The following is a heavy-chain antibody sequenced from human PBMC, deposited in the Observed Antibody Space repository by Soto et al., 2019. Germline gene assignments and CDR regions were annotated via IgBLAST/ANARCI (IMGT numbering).Heavy chain of an antibody. Sequence: QVQLVESGGGVVQPGRSLRLSCAASGFTFSSYGTHWVRQAPGKGLEWVAVIWYDGSNKYYADSVKGRFTISRDNSKNTLYLQMNSLRAEDTAVYYCARAFVVVAAYFTYYYGMDVWGQGTTVTVSS. CDR3: ARAFVVVAAYFTYYYGMDV. CDR1: GFTFSSYG. D-gene: IGHD2-15*01. J-gene: IGHJ6*02. V-gene: IGHV3-33*01. CDR2: IWYDGSNK.